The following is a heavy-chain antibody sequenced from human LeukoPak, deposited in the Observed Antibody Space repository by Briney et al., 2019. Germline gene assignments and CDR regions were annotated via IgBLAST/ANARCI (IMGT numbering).Heavy chain of an antibody. CDR3: ASTQKSLLWFGELSI. J-gene: IGHJ4*02. CDR1: GYTFTSYG. CDR2: ISAYNGNT. D-gene: IGHD3-10*01. V-gene: IGHV1-18*01. Sequence: ASVKVSCKASGYTFTSYGISWVRQAPGQGLEWMGWISAYNGNTNYAQKLQGRVTMTTDTSTGTAYMELRSLRSDDTAVYYCASTQKSLLWFGELSIWGQGTLVTVSS.